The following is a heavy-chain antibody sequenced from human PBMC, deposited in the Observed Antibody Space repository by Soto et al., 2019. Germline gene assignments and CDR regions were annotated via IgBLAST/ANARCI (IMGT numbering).Heavy chain of an antibody. Sequence: ASVKVSCKASGYTFTSYYMHWVRQAPGQGLEWMGIINPSGGSTSYAQKFQGRVTMTRDTSTSTVYMELSSLRSEDTAVYYCARDLGAAYYYDSSGSHDAFDIWGQGTMVTVSS. V-gene: IGHV1-46*01. CDR1: GYTFTSYY. J-gene: IGHJ3*02. CDR3: ARDLGAAYYYDSSGSHDAFDI. CDR2: INPSGGST. D-gene: IGHD3-22*01.